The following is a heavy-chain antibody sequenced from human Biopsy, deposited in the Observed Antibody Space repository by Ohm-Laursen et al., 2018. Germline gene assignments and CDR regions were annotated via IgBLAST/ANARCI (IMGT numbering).Heavy chain of an antibody. D-gene: IGHD6-6*01. CDR1: GSSFSTYD. CDR2: MIPSGGKT. CDR3: ARGYSRWVSIFEASIYWFDT. J-gene: IGHJ5*02. Sequence: GASVKVSCKASGSSFSTYDVNWVRQARGHGLEWMGWMIPSGGKTGYAQRFQGRVTLTMNTSISTAYMELSGLRSEDKAVYFCARGYSRWVSIFEASIYWFDTWGQGTLVTVSA. V-gene: IGHV1-8*01.